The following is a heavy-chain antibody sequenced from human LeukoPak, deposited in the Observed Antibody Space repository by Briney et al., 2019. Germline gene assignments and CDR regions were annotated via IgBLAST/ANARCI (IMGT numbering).Heavy chain of an antibody. J-gene: IGHJ4*02. V-gene: IGHV4-4*02. CDR2: IYHSGST. D-gene: IGHD6-19*01. CDR1: GGSISSSNW. Sequence: PSETLSLTCAVSGGSISSSNWWSWVRQPPGKGLEWIGEIYHSGSTNYNPSLKSRVTISVDKSKNQFSLKLSSVTAADTAVYYCARDAEGSSGWYFDYWGQGTLVTVSS. CDR3: ARDAEGSSGWYFDY.